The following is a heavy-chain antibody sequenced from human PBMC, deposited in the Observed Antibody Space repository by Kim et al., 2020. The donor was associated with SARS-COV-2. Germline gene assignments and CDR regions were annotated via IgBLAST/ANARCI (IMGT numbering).Heavy chain of an antibody. CDR2: IIPIFGTA. CDR1: GGTFSSYA. D-gene: IGHD5-12*01. J-gene: IGHJ6*02. Sequence: SVKVSCKASGGTFSSYAISWVRQAPGQGLEWMGGIIPIFGTANYAQKFQGRVTITADESTSTAYMELSSLRSEDTAVYYCARDKVATISEGLGEDYSYGMDVWGQGTTVTVSS. CDR3: ARDKVATISEGLGEDYSYGMDV. V-gene: IGHV1-69*13.